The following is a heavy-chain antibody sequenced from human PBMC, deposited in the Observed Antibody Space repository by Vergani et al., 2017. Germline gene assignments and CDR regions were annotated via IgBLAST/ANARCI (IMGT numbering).Heavy chain of an antibody. CDR3: ARKHISNYYDSSGYYYMGYYYGMDV. V-gene: IGHV3-7*03. Sequence: EVHLEESGGGLVQPGGSLRLSCAASGFTFGDYYMAWIRLAPGKGLDWVASIKRDGTETFYVDSVKGRFTISRDNAKTTLYLQMNSLRAEDTAVYYCARKHISNYYDSSGYYYMGYYYGMDVWGQGTTVTVSS. CDR2: IKRDGTET. CDR1: GFTFGDYY. J-gene: IGHJ6*02. D-gene: IGHD3-22*01.